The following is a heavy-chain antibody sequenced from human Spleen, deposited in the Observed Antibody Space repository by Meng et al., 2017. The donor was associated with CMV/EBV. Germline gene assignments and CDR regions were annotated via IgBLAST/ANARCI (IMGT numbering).Heavy chain of an antibody. CDR3: VRDQLHYYDSCGHFQGFFDY. J-gene: IGHJ4*02. V-gene: IGHV3-21*01. CDR1: GFTFSSYS. D-gene: IGHD3-22*01. Sequence: GESLKISCAASGFTFSSYSMNWVRQAPGKGLEWVSSISSSSSYIYYADSVKGRFTISRDNAKNSLYLQMNSLRAEDTAVYYCVRDQLHYYDSCGHFQGFFDYWGQGALVTVSS. CDR2: ISSSSSYI.